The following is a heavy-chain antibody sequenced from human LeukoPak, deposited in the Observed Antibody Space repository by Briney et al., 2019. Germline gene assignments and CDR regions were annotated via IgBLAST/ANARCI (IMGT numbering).Heavy chain of an antibody. J-gene: IGHJ4*02. Sequence: ASVKVSCKVSGYTLTELSTHWVRQAPGKGLEWMGGFDPEDGETIYAQKFQGRVTMTEDTSTDTAYMELSSLRSEDTAVYYCATESTMVRGVSYFDYWGQGTLVTVSS. CDR2: FDPEDGET. D-gene: IGHD3-10*01. CDR1: GYTLTELS. CDR3: ATESTMVRGVSYFDY. V-gene: IGHV1-24*01.